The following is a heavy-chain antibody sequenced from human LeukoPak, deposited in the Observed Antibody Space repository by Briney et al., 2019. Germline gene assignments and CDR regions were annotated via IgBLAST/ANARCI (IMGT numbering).Heavy chain of an antibody. V-gene: IGHV3-30*02. Sequence: PGGSLRLSCAASGFTFSSYGIHWVRQAPGKGLEGVAFIRYDGNNQYYADSVKGRFPISRDNSKNTLYLQMNSLRAEDTAVYYCARSDDSSDYSFNTFDYWGQGTLVTVSS. CDR2: IRYDGNNQ. D-gene: IGHD3-22*01. J-gene: IGHJ4*02. CDR3: ARSDDSSDYSFNTFDY. CDR1: GFTFSSYG.